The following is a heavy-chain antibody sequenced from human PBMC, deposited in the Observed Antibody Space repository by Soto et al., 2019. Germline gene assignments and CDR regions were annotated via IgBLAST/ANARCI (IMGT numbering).Heavy chain of an antibody. CDR1: GFTFADSA. V-gene: IGHV1-58*01. J-gene: IGHJ4*02. Sequence: VALVKVSCKASGFTFADSAVQWVRQARGQSLEWIGRIIVDSGNTKSAEKFTERVSMSWDMSTSTAFMELRSLSSDDTAVYYCATANNTSPFDYWGLGTLVTVSS. CDR3: ATANNTSPFDY. D-gene: IGHD1-26*01. CDR2: IIVDSGNT.